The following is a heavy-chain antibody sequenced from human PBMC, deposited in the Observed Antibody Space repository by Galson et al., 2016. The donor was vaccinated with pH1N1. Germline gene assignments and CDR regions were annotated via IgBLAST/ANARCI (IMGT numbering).Heavy chain of an antibody. J-gene: IGHJ4*02. Sequence: SLRLSCAASGFSFIASGMHWVRQIPGKGLEWVAFIRYGGSDTYYLDSVKGRFTISGDNSKNTLYLQMNSLRTEDTSVYYCAKDSGDFNGRFDYWGQGTLVSVSS. CDR3: AKDSGDFNGRFDY. V-gene: IGHV3-30*02. CDR1: GFSFIASG. D-gene: IGHD4-17*01. CDR2: IRYGGSDT.